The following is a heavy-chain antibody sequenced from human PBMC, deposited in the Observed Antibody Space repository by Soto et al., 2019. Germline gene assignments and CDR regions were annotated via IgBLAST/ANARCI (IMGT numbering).Heavy chain of an antibody. Sequence: EVQLLESGGGWVQPGGSLRLSCAASGVTFSSYAMSWVRQGPGKGLEWVSAISGGGDKTFYTDSVKGRFTISRDNSKNALYLQINRLSADDKAVYYCARSPGHAWYYDYCGQGTLVTVSS. CDR1: GVTFSSYA. J-gene: IGHJ4*02. CDR3: ARSPGHAWYYDY. V-gene: IGHV3-23*01. CDR2: ISGGGDKT.